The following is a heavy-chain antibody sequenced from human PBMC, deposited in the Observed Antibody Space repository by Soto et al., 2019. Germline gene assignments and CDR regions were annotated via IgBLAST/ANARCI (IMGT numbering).Heavy chain of an antibody. Sequence: QVQLVQSGAEVKKPGASVKVSCKASGYTFTSYDINWVRQATGQGLEWMGWMNPNSGKTGYAQKFQGRVTMTRNTFICKGYMELSSLSSEDTAVYYCARGGAVTPLDYYYGMDVWGQGTTVTVSS. CDR2: MNPNSGKT. J-gene: IGHJ6*02. CDR3: ARGGAVTPLDYYYGMDV. V-gene: IGHV1-8*01. CDR1: GYTFTSYD. D-gene: IGHD4-4*01.